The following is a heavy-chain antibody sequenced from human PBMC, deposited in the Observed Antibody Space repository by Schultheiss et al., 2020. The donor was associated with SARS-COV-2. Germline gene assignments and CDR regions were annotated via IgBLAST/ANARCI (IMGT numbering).Heavy chain of an antibody. D-gene: IGHD3-22*01. Sequence: GESLKISCAASGFTFSDYYMSWIRQAPGKGLEWVSYISSSSSYTNYADSVKGRFTISRDNAKNSLYLQMNSLRAEDTAVYYCARDWSYYYDSSGYYFSHAGAFDIWGQGTMVTVSS. V-gene: IGHV3-11*05. CDR1: GFTFSDYY. J-gene: IGHJ3*02. CDR2: ISSSSSYT. CDR3: ARDWSYYYDSSGYYFSHAGAFDI.